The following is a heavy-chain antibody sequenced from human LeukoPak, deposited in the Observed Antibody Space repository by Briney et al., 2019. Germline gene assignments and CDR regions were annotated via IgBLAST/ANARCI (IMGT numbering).Heavy chain of an antibody. Sequence: PSETLSLTCTVPGGSISSSSYYWGWIRQPPGKGLEWIGSIYYSGSTNCNPSLKSRVTISVDTSKNQFSLKLSSVTAADTAVYYCARGAHYYDSSGYLMPLNYWGQGTLVTVSS. J-gene: IGHJ4*02. CDR1: GGSISSSSYY. CDR3: ARGAHYYDSSGYLMPLNY. D-gene: IGHD3-22*01. CDR2: IYYSGST. V-gene: IGHV4-39*07.